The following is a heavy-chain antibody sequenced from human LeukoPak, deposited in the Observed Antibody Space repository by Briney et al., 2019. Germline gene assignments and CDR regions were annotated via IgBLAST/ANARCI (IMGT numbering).Heavy chain of an antibody. CDR1: GFTFSSYE. D-gene: IGHD6-19*01. CDR2: ISSSGSTR. CDR3: AGEIVSAVAGNFDY. J-gene: IGHJ4*02. V-gene: IGHV3-48*03. Sequence: QPGGSLRLSCAASGFTFSSYEMNWVRQAPGKGLEWVSYISSSGSTRTYADSVKGRFTISRDNAKNSLYLEMNSLRAEDTAVYYCAGEIVSAVAGNFDYWGQGTLVTVSS.